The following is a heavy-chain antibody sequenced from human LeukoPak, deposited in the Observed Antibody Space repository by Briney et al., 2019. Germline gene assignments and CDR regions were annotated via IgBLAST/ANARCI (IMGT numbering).Heavy chain of an antibody. Sequence: GGSLRLSCAASGFTFDNYGINWVRQAPGKGLEWVSRIHWNGGRTGYADSVKGRFTISGDNSKNTLYLQMNSLRAEDTAVYYCAKVTEGYSYGFDAFDIWGQGTMVTVSS. D-gene: IGHD5-18*01. CDR3: AKVTEGYSYGFDAFDI. CDR1: GFTFDNYG. V-gene: IGHV3-20*04. CDR2: IHWNGGRT. J-gene: IGHJ3*02.